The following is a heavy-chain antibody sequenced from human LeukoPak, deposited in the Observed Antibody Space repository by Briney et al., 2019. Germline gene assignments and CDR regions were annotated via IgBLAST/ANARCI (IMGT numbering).Heavy chain of an antibody. D-gene: IGHD3-22*01. Sequence: ASVKVSCKASGYTFTNYAMNWVRQAPGQGLEWMGWISAYNGNTKYAQKLQDRVTMTTDTSTSTAYMELRSLRSDDTAVYYCARDRGDSSGYSLKYWGQGTLVTVSS. V-gene: IGHV1-18*01. CDR3: ARDRGDSSGYSLKY. J-gene: IGHJ4*02. CDR1: GYTFTNYA. CDR2: ISAYNGNT.